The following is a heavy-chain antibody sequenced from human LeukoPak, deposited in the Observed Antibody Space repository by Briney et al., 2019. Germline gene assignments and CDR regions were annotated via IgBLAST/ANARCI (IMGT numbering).Heavy chain of an antibody. CDR3: ATRKSAKTTVYWFDP. V-gene: IGHV4-34*01. Sequence: SETLSLTCAVYGGSFSGYYWSWIRQPPGKGLEWIGEINHSGSTNYNPSLKSRGTISVDTSKNQFSLKLSSVTAADTAVYYCATRKSAKTTVYWFDPWGQGTLVTVSS. D-gene: IGHD4-17*01. J-gene: IGHJ5*02. CDR2: INHSGST. CDR1: GGSFSGYY.